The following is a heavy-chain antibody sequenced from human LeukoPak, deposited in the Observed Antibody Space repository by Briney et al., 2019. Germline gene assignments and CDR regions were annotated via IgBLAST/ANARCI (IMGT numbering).Heavy chain of an antibody. Sequence: GASVKVSCKASGYTFTSYYMHWVRQAPGQGLEWMGIINPSGGSTSYAQKFQERVTITRDMSTSTAYMELSSLRSEDTAVYYCAAVRNMITFGDDAFDIWGQGTMVTVSS. CDR2: INPSGGST. D-gene: IGHD3-16*01. CDR3: AAVRNMITFGDDAFDI. J-gene: IGHJ3*02. CDR1: GYTFTSYY. V-gene: IGHV1-46*01.